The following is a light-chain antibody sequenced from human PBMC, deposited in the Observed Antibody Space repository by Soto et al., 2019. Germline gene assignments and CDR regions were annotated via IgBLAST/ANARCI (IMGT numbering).Light chain of an antibody. Sequence: QSALTQPASVSGSPGQSITISCTGTSSDVGGYNYVSWYQQHPGKAPKLMIYDVSNLPSGVSNRFSGSKSGNTASLTISGLQAEDEADYYCSSYTSSSTLGFGTGTKVTVL. CDR2: DVS. J-gene: IGLJ1*01. V-gene: IGLV2-14*01. CDR3: SSYTSSSTLG. CDR1: SSDVGGYNY.